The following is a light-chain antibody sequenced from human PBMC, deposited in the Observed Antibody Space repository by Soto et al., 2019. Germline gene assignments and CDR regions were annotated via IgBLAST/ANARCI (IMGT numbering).Light chain of an antibody. CDR2: GAS. Sequence: EIVMTQSPATLSVSPGERATLSCRASQSVSSNLAWYQQKPGQAPRLLIYGASTRATGIPARSSGSGSGTEFTLTTSSLHAEDCAGYYCQHYNNWPSLTFGGGTKVDI. V-gene: IGKV3-15*01. CDR3: QHYNNWPSLT. CDR1: QSVSSN. J-gene: IGKJ4*01.